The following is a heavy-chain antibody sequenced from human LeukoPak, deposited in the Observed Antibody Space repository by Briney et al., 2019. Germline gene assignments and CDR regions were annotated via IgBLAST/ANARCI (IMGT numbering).Heavy chain of an antibody. CDR2: LYTDTTT. V-gene: IGHV3-66*01. D-gene: IGHD2-21*01. CDR1: GLTVRSNY. Sequence: GGSLRLSCAASGLTVRSNYMNWVRQAPGKGLERVSVLYTDTTTYYADSVKGRFTISRDNSKNTLYLQMSRLRAEDTAVYYCARDFGDGGFDYWGQGTLVTVSS. CDR3: ARDFGDGGFDY. J-gene: IGHJ4*02.